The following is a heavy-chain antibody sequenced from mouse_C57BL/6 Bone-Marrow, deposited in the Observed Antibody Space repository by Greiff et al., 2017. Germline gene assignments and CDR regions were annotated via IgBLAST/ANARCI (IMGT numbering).Heavy chain of an antibody. V-gene: IGHV1-80*01. CDR2: ISPGDGDT. CDR3: ARGAY. CDR1: GYEVINYW. Sequence: QVQKKESVAALFQPGTSVNLSCKASGYEVINYWMNFLKKRTGKVLEWIGQISPGDGDTNYNGKFNDKATLTADKSSSTAYMQLSRLTSEDSAVYFCARGAYWGQGTLVTVSA. J-gene: IGHJ3*01.